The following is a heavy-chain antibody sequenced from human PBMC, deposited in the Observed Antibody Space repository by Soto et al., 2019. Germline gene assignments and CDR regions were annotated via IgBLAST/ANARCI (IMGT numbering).Heavy chain of an antibody. CDR1: GFTFRKFW. CDR3: AIKDGTNEVCLEAAVNVGGALES. V-gene: IGHV3-74*01. D-gene: IGHD1-26*01. J-gene: IGHJ1*01. Sequence: EVQLVQSGGGLAQPGKSLRLSCAASGFTFRKFWMHWVRQVPGKGPVWVSYISSDGTTTDYADSVKGRFTISSDKAKYTMYLQMDSMRAEDTVVYYCAIKDGTNEVCLEAAVNVGGALESGGKGTLVTVSS. CDR2: ISSDGTTT.